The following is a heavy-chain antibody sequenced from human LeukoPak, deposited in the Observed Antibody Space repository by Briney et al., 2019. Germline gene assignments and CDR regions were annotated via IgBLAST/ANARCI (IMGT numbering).Heavy chain of an antibody. J-gene: IGHJ4*02. CDR1: GFTFSNYG. CDR3: AKDLGSWADY. D-gene: IGHD6-13*01. V-gene: IGHV3-30*18. Sequence: GGSLRLSCAASGFTFSNYGMHWVRQAPGKGLEWVALISYDGSYKYYADSVKGRFTISRDNSKNTLHLQMNSLRAEDTAVYYCAKDLGSWADYWGQGTLVTVSS. CDR2: ISYDGSYK.